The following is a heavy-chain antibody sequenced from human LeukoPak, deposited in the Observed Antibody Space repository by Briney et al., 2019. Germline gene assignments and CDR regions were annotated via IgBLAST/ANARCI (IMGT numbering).Heavy chain of an antibody. CDR1: RFTFSKYW. CDR2: IKQDGSEK. CDR3: ARDRGGSD. V-gene: IGHV3-7*01. D-gene: IGHD1-26*01. Sequence: PGGSLRLSCAASRFTFSKYWMSWVRQAPGKGLEWVANIKQDGSEKYYVDSVKGRFTVSRDNAKNSLYLQMNNLTAEDTALYYCARDRGGSDWGQGTLVTVSS. J-gene: IGHJ4*02.